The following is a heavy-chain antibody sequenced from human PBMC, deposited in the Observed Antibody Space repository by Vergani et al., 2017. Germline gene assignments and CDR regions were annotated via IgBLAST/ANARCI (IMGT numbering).Heavy chain of an antibody. CDR2: IDHTGRP. V-gene: IGHV4-34*01. Sequence: QVQLQQWGGGLLKPSETLSLTCVVNGGSFTSYHWTWIRQSPGGGLQWVGDIDHTGRPDYNPSLKSRLTMSVDKFRNQFSLTLNSVTATDTAIYFCARVNTETNGHLYYYYYMDVWGQGTAVTVS. J-gene: IGHJ6*03. CDR3: ARVNTETNGHLYYYYYMDV. CDR1: GGSFTSYH. D-gene: IGHD4-11*01.